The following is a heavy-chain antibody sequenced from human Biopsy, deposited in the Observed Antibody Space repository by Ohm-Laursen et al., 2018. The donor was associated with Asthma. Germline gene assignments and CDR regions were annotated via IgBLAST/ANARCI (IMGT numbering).Heavy chain of an antibody. V-gene: IGHV3-48*02. CDR1: GFTFSSYS. J-gene: IGHJ4*02. CDR3: ARFKRGYSYGYAGVFYY. CDR2: ISSSSSTI. D-gene: IGHD5-18*01. Sequence: SLRLSCSASGFTFSSYSMNWVRQAPGKGLEWVSYISSSSSTIYYADSVKGRFTISRDNAKNSLYLQMNSLRDEDTAVYYCARFKRGYSYGYAGVFYYWGQGTMVTVSS.